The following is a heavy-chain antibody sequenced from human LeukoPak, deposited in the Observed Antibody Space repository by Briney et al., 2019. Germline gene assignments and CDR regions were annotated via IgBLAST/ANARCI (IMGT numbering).Heavy chain of an antibody. D-gene: IGHD3-10*01. CDR1: GYIFTSYG. CDR2: ISAYNGNT. J-gene: IGHJ3*02. V-gene: IGHV1-18*01. CDR3: ARVLTGDASNI. Sequence: GASVKVSCKASGYIFTSYGISWVRQAPGQGLEWMGWISAYNGNTNYAQRLQGRVTMTTDTSTRTAYMELRSLRPDDTAVYYCARVLTGDASNIWGQGTMVTVPS.